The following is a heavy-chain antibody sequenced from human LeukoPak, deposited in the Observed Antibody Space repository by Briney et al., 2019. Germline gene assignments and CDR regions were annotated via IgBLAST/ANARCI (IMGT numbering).Heavy chain of an antibody. CDR2: IYTSGST. CDR3: AREPPRRNIVVVVAATVEAFDI. Sequence: PSETLSLTYTVSGGSISSYYWSWMRQPAGKGRERIGCIYTSGSTNYNPSLKSRVAMSVDTSKNQFSLKLSSVTAADTAVYYCAREPPRRNIVVVVAATVEAFDIWGQGTMVTVSS. CDR1: GGSISSYY. V-gene: IGHV4-4*07. D-gene: IGHD2-15*01. J-gene: IGHJ3*02.